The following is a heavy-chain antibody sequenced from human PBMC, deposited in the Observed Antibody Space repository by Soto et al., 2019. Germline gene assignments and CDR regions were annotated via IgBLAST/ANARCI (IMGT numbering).Heavy chain of an antibody. D-gene: IGHD5-18*01. CDR2: INPSGGST. J-gene: IGHJ6*02. Sequence: ASVKVSCTASGYPLTSYYMHWVRHAPGQGLEWMGIINPSGGSTSYAQKFQGRVTMTRDTSTGTVYMELSSLRCEDTAVYYCAREAGYRHGYDGYYYDYGKDVWGQGTAVTVSS. CDR1: GYPLTSYY. V-gene: IGHV1-46*01. CDR3: AREAGYRHGYDGYYYDYGKDV.